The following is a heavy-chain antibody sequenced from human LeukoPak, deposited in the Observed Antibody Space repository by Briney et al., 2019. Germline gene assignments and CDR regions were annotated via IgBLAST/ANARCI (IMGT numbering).Heavy chain of an antibody. D-gene: IGHD6-19*01. CDR2: QWYDGSHE. V-gene: IGHV3-30-3*01. J-gene: IGHJ3*02. CDR1: GFTFSSYL. Sequence: GASLRLSCAASGFTFSSYLIHWVRQAPGKGLEWVAVQWYDGSHEFYAESVKGRFTISRDNSKNTVFLQMNSLRAEDAAVYHCAREGLGAFDIWGQGTMVTVSS. CDR3: AREGLGAFDI.